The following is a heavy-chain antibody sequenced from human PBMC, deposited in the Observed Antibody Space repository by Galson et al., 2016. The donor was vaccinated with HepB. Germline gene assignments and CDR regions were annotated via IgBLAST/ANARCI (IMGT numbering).Heavy chain of an antibody. CDR1: GYTFSSYG. V-gene: IGHV1-18*04. Sequence: SVKVSCKASGYTFSSYGISWVRQAPGQGLEWMGWISAYNGDTKYAQNFQGRVTMTTNTSTSTAYVELRSLRSDDTAVYYCARESGIRPFDYWGQGTLVTISS. CDR2: ISAYNGDT. CDR3: ARESGIRPFDY. J-gene: IGHJ4*02. D-gene: IGHD1-1*01.